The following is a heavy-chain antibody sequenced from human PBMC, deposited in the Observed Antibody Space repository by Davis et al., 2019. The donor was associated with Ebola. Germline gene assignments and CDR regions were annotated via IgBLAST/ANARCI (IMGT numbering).Heavy chain of an antibody. CDR1: GFTFSSYW. J-gene: IGHJ6*02. Sequence: GESLKISCAASGFTFSSYWMHWVRQAPGKGLEWVPLISWDGGSTYYADSVKGRFTISRDNSKNSLYLQMNSLRTEDTALYYCAKDMGGAMTTVTADYYGMDVWGQGTTVTVSS. D-gene: IGHD4-11*01. V-gene: IGHV3-43*01. CDR2: ISWDGGST. CDR3: AKDMGGAMTTVTADYYGMDV.